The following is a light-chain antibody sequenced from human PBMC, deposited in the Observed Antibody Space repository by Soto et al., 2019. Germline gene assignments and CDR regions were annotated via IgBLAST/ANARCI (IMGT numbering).Light chain of an antibody. J-gene: IGKJ4*01. CDR3: QQNYSPT. V-gene: IGKV1-39*01. CDR2: AAS. CDR1: QRITTY. Sequence: DIQLTQSPPSLSASVGDRVTITCRASQRITTYLNWYQQRPGKAPQLLIYAASSLESGVPSRFSGSGSGTDFTLTISNQQPEDFAVYYCQQNYSPTFGGGTKVEIK.